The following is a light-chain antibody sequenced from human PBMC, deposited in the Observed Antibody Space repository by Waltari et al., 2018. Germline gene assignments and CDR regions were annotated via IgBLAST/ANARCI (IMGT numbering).Light chain of an antibody. CDR3: QQYESYPWT. CDR1: QSVSEW. CDR2: KAS. J-gene: IGKJ1*01. Sequence: DIQMTQSPSTLSASVGDRLTITCRASQSVSEWLAWYQQRPGKAPKLLMYKASTLQTGVPARFSGSGSGTEFTLTISSLQPDDFATYFCQQYESYPWTFGQGTKVEI. V-gene: IGKV1-5*03.